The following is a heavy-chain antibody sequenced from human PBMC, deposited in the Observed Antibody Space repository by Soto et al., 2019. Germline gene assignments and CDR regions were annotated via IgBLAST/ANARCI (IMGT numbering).Heavy chain of an antibody. J-gene: IGHJ6*02. D-gene: IGHD2-15*01. CDR3: AKVLQDIVVVVAASPIRLDYYYGMDV. CDR1: GFTFSSYG. Sequence: PGGSLRLSCAASGFTFSSYGMHWVRQAPGKGLEWVAVISYDGSNKYYADSVKGRFTISRDNSKNTLYLQMNSLRAEDTAVYYCAKVLQDIVVVVAASPIRLDYYYGMDVWGQGTTVTVSS. V-gene: IGHV3-30*18. CDR2: ISYDGSNK.